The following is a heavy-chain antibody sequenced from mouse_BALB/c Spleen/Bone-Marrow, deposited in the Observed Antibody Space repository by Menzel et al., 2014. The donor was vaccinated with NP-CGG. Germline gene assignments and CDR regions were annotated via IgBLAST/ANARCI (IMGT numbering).Heavy chain of an antibody. CDR1: GYSFTGYN. Sequence: EVQLQQSGPVLEKPGASVKISCKASGYSFTGYNMNWVKQNNGKSLEWIGNIDPSYGGISYNQKFKGKATLTVDKSSNTAYMQLKSLTSEDSAVYYCAISIEYRPLDYWGQGTLVTVSA. J-gene: IGHJ3*01. D-gene: IGHD2-14*01. CDR3: AISIEYRPLDY. V-gene: IGHV1-39*01. CDR2: IDPSYGGI.